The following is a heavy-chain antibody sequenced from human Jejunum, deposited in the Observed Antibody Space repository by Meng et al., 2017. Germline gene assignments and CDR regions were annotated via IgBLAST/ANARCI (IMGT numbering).Heavy chain of an antibody. CDR1: GASTSTSNW. CDR3: ARGTIARYFDY. CDR2: VYHSGST. D-gene: IGHD2-15*01. J-gene: IGHJ4*02. Sequence: SETLSLTCAVSGASTSTSNWWTRVRQAPGKGLEWIEEVYHSGSTYHNPSLTSRATISVDNSNNQSSLQLRSMTAADTAIYYCARGTIARYFDYWGPGTLVTVSS. V-gene: IGHV4-4*02.